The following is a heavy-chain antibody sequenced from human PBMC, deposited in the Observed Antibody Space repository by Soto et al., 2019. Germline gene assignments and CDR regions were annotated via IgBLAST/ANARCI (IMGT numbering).Heavy chain of an antibody. D-gene: IGHD1-26*01. J-gene: IGHJ4*02. CDR2: IGGSGSNT. CDR1: GFTFSSYG. CDR3: AKLVAATGTQN. Sequence: EVQLLESGGDLVQPGGSLRLSCAASGFTFSSYGMSWVRQAPGKGLEWVSSIGGSGSNTYYAESVKGRFTSSRDNSKNTLYLQMNSLRAEATAVYYWAKLVAATGTQNGGQGTMVTFSS. V-gene: IGHV3-23*01.